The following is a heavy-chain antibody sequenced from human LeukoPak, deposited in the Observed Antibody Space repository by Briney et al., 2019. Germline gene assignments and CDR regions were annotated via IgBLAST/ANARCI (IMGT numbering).Heavy chain of an antibody. CDR1: GFTFDDYG. V-gene: IGHV3-20*04. Sequence: GGSLRLSCAASGFTFDDYGMNWVRQAPGKGLEWVSGINWNGGRTGYADSVKGRFTISRDNAKNSLYLQMNSLRAEDTALYYCAKGGFGDPSDYWGQGTLVTVPS. CDR2: INWNGGRT. CDR3: AKGGFGDPSDY. J-gene: IGHJ4*02. D-gene: IGHD4-17*01.